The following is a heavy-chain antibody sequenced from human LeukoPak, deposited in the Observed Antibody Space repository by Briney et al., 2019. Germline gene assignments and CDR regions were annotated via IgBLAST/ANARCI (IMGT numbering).Heavy chain of an antibody. CDR1: GSSFTSYW. CDR3: ARSGRYNGFDP. V-gene: IGHV5-51*01. CDR2: IYPGDSDT. Sequence: GASLKTSYEGSGSSFTSYWIGWVRPMPGKGLGWMGIIYPGDSDTSASTSFQGQATISADKSISTAYLQWSSLKASDTAMYYCARSGRYNGFDPWGQGTLVTVSS. J-gene: IGHJ5*02.